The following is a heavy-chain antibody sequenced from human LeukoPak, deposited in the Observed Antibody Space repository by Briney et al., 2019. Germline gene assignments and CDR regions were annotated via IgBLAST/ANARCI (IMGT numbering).Heavy chain of an antibody. CDR1: GFTFSDYW. J-gene: IGHJ4*02. D-gene: IGHD3-10*01. CDR2: INTDGSIT. Sequence: GGSLRLSCAASGFTFSDYWIHWVRQAPGKGLVWVSRINTDGSITNYADSVKGRFSISRDNAKNTLYLQMSSLRAEDTAVYYCARDRGPRTGFMVREAYDYWGQGTLVTVTS. V-gene: IGHV3-74*01. CDR3: ARDRGPRTGFMVREAYDY.